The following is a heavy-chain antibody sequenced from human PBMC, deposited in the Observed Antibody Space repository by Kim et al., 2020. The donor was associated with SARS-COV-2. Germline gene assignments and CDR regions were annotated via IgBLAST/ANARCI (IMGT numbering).Heavy chain of an antibody. CDR3: ARVVNGIVSTFGGIIGTFDI. V-gene: IGHV3-7*01. D-gene: IGHD3-16*02. Sequence: PGGSLRLSCAASGFTFSSYWMTWVRQAPEKGLEWVANIKQDGSEKYYVDSVKGRFTISRDNAKNSLNLQMNSLRAEDTAVYNCARVVNGIVSTFGGIIGTFDIWGQGTMVTVSS. CDR1: GFTFSSYW. CDR2: IKQDGSEK. J-gene: IGHJ3*02.